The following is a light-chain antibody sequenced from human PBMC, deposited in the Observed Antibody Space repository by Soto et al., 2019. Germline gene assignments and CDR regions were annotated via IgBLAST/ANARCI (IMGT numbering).Light chain of an antibody. CDR3: SSYAGSNQAVV. CDR2: EVT. Sequence: QSALTQPPSASGSPGQSVTISCTGTSSDVGGYNYVSWYQQHPGKAPKLMIYEVTKRPSGVPDRFSGSKFGNTASLTVSGLQAEDEAVYYCSSYAGSNQAVVFGGGTKLTVL. J-gene: IGLJ2*01. CDR1: SSDVGGYNY. V-gene: IGLV2-8*01.